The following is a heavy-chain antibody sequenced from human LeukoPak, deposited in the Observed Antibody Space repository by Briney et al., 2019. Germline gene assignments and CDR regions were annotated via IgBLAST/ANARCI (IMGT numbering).Heavy chain of an antibody. CDR3: ARAGIYTVTTPPRYFDY. Sequence: SETLALTCSVSGGSISRSSYYWSWIRQPPGKGLEWIGSIYYSGSPYYNPSLKSRVTISVDTSKNQLSLKLSAVTAADTAVYYCARAGIYTVTTPPRYFDYWGQGTLVTVSS. D-gene: IGHD4-17*01. CDR1: GGSISRSSYY. CDR2: IYYSGSP. V-gene: IGHV4-39*07. J-gene: IGHJ4*02.